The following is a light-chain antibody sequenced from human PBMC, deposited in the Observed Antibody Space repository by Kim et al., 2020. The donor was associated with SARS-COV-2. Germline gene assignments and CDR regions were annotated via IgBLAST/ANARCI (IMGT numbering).Light chain of an antibody. CDR2: WAS. J-gene: IGKJ2*01. CDR3: QQYYSTPYT. V-gene: IGKV4-1*01. Sequence: DIVMTQSPDSLAVSLGERATINCKSSQSVLYSSNNKNYLAWYQQKPAQPPKLLIYWASTRESGVPDRFSGSGSGTDFTLTISSLQAEDVAVYYCQQYYSTPYTFGQGTKLVI. CDR1: QSVLYSSNNKNY.